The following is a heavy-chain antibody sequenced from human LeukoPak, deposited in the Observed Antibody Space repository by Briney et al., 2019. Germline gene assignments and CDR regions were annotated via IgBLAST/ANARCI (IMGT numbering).Heavy chain of an antibody. V-gene: IGHV3-9*01. CDR2: ISWNSDSV. D-gene: IGHD4-17*01. Sequence: GGSLRLSCAASGFTFSSYAMSWVRQAPGKGLEWVSSISWNSDSVAYADSVKGRFTISRDNAKNTLSLQMNSLRVEDTALYYCAKDLGYGDYEADFDYWGQGTLVTVSS. CDR3: AKDLGYGDYEADFDY. CDR1: GFTFSSYA. J-gene: IGHJ4*02.